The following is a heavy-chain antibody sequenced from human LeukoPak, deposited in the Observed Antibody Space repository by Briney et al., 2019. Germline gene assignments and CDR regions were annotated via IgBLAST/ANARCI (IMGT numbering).Heavy chain of an antibody. Sequence: GGSLRLSCAASGFTFSSYSMNWVRQAPGKGLEWVSSISSSSSYIYYADSVKGRFTISRDNSKNTAYLQMNSLRAEDTAVYYCAKASRVAVAGGRFDYWGQGTLVTVSS. D-gene: IGHD6-19*01. CDR3: AKASRVAVAGGRFDY. CDR1: GFTFSSYS. J-gene: IGHJ4*02. V-gene: IGHV3-21*04. CDR2: ISSSSSYI.